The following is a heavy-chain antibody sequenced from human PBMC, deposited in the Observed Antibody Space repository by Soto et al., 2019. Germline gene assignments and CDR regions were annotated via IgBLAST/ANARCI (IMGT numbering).Heavy chain of an antibody. J-gene: IGHJ3*02. CDR1: GGSISSGDYY. Sequence: QVQLQESGPGLVKPSQTLSLTCTVSGGSISSGDYYWSWIRQPPGKGLEWIGYIYYSGSTYYNPSLKRRVTISVDTSKNQFSLKLSSVTAADTAVYYCARDTIFGVDINAFDIWGQGTMVTVSS. V-gene: IGHV4-30-4*01. D-gene: IGHD3-3*01. CDR2: IYYSGST. CDR3: ARDTIFGVDINAFDI.